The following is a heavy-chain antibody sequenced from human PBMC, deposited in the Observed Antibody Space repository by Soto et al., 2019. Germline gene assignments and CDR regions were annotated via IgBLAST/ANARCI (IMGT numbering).Heavy chain of an antibody. V-gene: IGHV1-69*02. D-gene: IGHD2-15*01. CDR1: GGTFSSYT. Sequence: QVQLVQSGAEVKKPGSSVKVSCKASGGTFSSYTISWVRQAPGQGLEWMGRIIPILGIANYAQKFQGRVPMTAGKSTSTAYMELCSLRSEDTAAYYCSEGSAAFDPGGQGPLVTVSS. CDR3: SEGSAAFDP. J-gene: IGHJ5*02. CDR2: IIPILGIA.